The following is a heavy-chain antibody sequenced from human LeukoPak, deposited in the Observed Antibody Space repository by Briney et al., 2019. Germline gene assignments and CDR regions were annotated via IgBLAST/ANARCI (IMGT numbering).Heavy chain of an antibody. Sequence: PGGSLRLSCAASGFTFSSYAMSWVCQAPGKGLEWVSYISSSSSTIYYADSVKGRFTISRDNAKNSLYLQMNSLRAEDTAVYYCARGRLNSYWDYWGQGTLVTVSS. CDR1: GFTFSSYA. CDR3: ARGRLNSYWDY. D-gene: IGHD3-22*01. V-gene: IGHV3-48*01. CDR2: ISSSSSTI. J-gene: IGHJ4*02.